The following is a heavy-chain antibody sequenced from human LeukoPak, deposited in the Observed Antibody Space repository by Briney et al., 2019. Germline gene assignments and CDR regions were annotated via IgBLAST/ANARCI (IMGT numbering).Heavy chain of an antibody. V-gene: IGHV1-46*01. CDR2: INPSGGST. D-gene: IGHD3-10*01. J-gene: IGHJ4*02. Sequence: VASVKVSCKASGGTFGSYAISWVRQAPGQGLEWMGIINPSGGSTSYAQKFQGRVTMTRDMSTSTVYMELSSLRSEDTAVYYCARGGSEANFDYWGQGTLVTVSS. CDR1: GGTFGSYA. CDR3: ARGGSEANFDY.